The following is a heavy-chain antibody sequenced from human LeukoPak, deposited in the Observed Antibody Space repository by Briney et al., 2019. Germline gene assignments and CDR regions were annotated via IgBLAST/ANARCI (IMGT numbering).Heavy chain of an antibody. J-gene: IGHJ4*02. CDR2: IRYDGSNK. Sequence: PGGSLRLSCAASGFTFSSYGMHWVRQAPGKGLEWVAFIRYDGSNKYYADSVKGRFTISRDNSKNTLYLQMNSLRAEDTAVYYCAKGNGYSSSTSCYYNYWGLGTLVTVSS. CDR1: GFTFSSYG. V-gene: IGHV3-30*02. CDR3: AKGNGYSSSTSCYYNY. D-gene: IGHD2-2*01.